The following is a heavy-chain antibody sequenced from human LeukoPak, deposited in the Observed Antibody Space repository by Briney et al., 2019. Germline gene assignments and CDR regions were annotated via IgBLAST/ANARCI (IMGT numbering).Heavy chain of an antibody. D-gene: IGHD6-6*01. CDR2: ISGSGGST. V-gene: IGHV3-23*01. CDR3: AKVSSSSPYFDY. CDR1: GCTFSSYA. J-gene: IGHJ4*02. Sequence: GGSLRLSCAASGCTFSSYAMSWVCQAPAKGLEWVSAISGSGGSTYYADSVKGRFTISRDNSKNTLYLQMNSLRAEDTVVYYCAKVSSSSPYFDYWGQGTLVTVSS.